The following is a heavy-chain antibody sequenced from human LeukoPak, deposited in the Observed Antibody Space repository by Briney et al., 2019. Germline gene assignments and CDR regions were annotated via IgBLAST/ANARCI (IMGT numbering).Heavy chain of an antibody. V-gene: IGHV4-34*01. CDR1: GGSFSGYY. CDR2: INHSGST. CDR3: ARGDPGPYSSSSGAWFDP. Sequence: SETLSLTCAVYGGSFSGYYWSWIRQPPGKGLEWIGEINHSGSTNYNPSLKSRVTISVDTSKNQFSLKLSSVTAADTAVYYCARGDPGPYSSSSGAWFDPWGQGTLVTVSS. D-gene: IGHD6-6*01. J-gene: IGHJ5*02.